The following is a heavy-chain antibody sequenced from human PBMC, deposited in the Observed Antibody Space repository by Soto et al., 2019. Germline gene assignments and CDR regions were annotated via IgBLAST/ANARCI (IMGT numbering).Heavy chain of an antibody. V-gene: IGHV1-18*04. D-gene: IGHD2-2*02. CDR1: GYTFNMYG. CDR3: ARQDVVVPRAIPEFEP. CDR2: ISAYNGNT. J-gene: IGHJ5*02. Sequence: ASVKVSCKASGYTFNMYGITWFRQAPGQGLEWMGWISAYNGNTNYAQKLQGRVTMTTDTSTSTAYMELRSLRSDDTAVYYCARQDVVVPRAIPEFEPSGQGTMLTLSS.